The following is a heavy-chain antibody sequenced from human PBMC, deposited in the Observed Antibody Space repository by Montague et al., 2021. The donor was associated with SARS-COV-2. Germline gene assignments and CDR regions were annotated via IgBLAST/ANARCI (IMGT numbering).Heavy chain of an antibody. CDR2: IYYSGSI. V-gene: IGHV4-59*08. J-gene: IGHJ6*02. CDR1: GGSISGYY. D-gene: IGHD5-12*01. Sequence: SETLSLTCSVSGGSISGYYWSWIRQPPGKRLEWIAYIYYSGSINYNPSLQSRLTISVDTSKNQFSLKLSSVTAADTAVYYCAGRYRCAMEVWGRGTTVNVSS. CDR3: AGRYRCAMEV.